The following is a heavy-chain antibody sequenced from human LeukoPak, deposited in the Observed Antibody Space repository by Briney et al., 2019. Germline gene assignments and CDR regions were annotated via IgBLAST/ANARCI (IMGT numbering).Heavy chain of an antibody. CDR1: GFTFSSYS. V-gene: IGHV3-30-3*01. D-gene: IGHD2-15*01. J-gene: IGHJ4*02. CDR3: AREDGYCSGGNCYSYFDS. CDR2: ISFDGSIK. Sequence: PGRSLRLSCAASGFTFSSYSMHWVRQAPGKGLEWVAVISFDGSIKKYADSVKGRFTISRVNSKNTLYLQMNSLRAEDTAVYYCAREDGYCSGGNCYSYFDSWGQGTLVTVSS.